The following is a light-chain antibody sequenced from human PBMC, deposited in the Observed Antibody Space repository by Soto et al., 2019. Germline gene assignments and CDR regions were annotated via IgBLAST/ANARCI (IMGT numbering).Light chain of an antibody. Sequence: QSALTQPASMSGSPGQSITISCTGTRTDAGGYNYVSWYQQHPAKVPKLLIYEVSNWPSGVSNRFSGSKSGSTASLTISGLQPEDEGDYYCSSYTRSNTWVFGGGTKLTVL. CDR2: EVS. J-gene: IGLJ3*02. CDR3: SSYTRSNTWV. V-gene: IGLV2-14*01. CDR1: RTDAGGYNY.